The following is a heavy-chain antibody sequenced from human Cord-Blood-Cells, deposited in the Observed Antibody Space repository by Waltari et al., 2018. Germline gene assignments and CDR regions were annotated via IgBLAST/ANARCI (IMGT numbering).Heavy chain of an antibody. CDR3: VTKGDTGAFDY. CDR2: INPNRGGT. Sequence: QVQLVQSGAEVKKPGASVKVSCKDSGYTFTGYYMHWVRQAPGQGLEWMGWINPNRGGTNYAQKFQGWVTMTRDTSNSTAYRELSRLISDDTAVYYCVTKGDTGAFDYWGQGTLVTVSS. CDR1: GYTFTGYY. D-gene: IGHD2-8*02. V-gene: IGHV1-2*04. J-gene: IGHJ4*02.